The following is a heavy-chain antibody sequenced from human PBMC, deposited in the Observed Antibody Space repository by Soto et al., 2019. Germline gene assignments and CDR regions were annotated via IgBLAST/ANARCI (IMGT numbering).Heavy chain of an antibody. CDR3: ASLRGELPNYYYYYGMDV. CDR2: IYYSGST. J-gene: IGHJ6*02. CDR1: GGSISSSSYY. V-gene: IGHV4-39*01. Sequence: SETLSLTCTVSGGSISSSSYYWGWIRQPPGKGLEWIGSIYYSGSTYYNPSLKSRVTISVDTSKNQFSLKLSSVTAADTAVYYCASLRGELPNYYYYYGMDVWGQGTTVTVSS. D-gene: IGHD1-26*01.